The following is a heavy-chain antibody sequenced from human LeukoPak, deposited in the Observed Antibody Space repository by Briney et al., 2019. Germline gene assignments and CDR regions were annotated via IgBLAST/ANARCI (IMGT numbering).Heavy chain of an antibody. J-gene: IGHJ4*02. D-gene: IGHD6-19*01. Sequence: SETLSLTCTVSAGSISSYYWSWIRQPPGKGLEWIGYIYYSGSTNYNPSLKSRVTISVDTSKNQFSLKLSSVTAADTAVYYCARDFRSGWPPVWGQGTLVTVSS. CDR1: AGSISSYY. V-gene: IGHV4-59*01. CDR3: ARDFRSGWPPV. CDR2: IYYSGST.